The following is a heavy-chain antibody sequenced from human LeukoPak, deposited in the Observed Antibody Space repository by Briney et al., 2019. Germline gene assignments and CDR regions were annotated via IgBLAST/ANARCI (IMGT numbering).Heavy chain of an antibody. CDR3: ASFGGDYGGNSGFDY. CDR2: IIPIFGTA. V-gene: IGHV1-69*13. J-gene: IGHJ4*02. CDR1: GGTFSSYA. Sequence: ASVKVSCKASGGTFSSYAISWVRQAPGQGLEWMGGIIPIFGTANYAQKFQGRVTITADESTSTAYMELSSLRSEDTAVYYCASFGGDYGGNSGFDYWGQGTLVTVSS. D-gene: IGHD4-23*01.